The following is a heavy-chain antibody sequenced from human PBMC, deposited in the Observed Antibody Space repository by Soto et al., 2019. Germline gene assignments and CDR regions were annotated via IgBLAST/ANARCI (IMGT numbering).Heavy chain of an antibody. V-gene: IGHV1-69*13. J-gene: IGHJ5*02. CDR1: GGTFSSYA. CDR2: IIPIFGTA. Sequence: ASVKVSCKASGGTFSSYAISWVRQAPGQGLEWMGGIIPIFGTANHAQKFQGRVTITADESTSTAYMELSSLRSEDTAVYYCARVLCSSTSCYPRFDPWGQGTLVTVSS. D-gene: IGHD2-2*01. CDR3: ARVLCSSTSCYPRFDP.